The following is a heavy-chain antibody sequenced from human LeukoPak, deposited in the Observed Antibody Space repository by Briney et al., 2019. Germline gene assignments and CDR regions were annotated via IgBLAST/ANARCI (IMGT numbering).Heavy chain of an antibody. J-gene: IGHJ4*02. Sequence: SQTLSLTCVVSDGSISSGDYSWNWIRQPPGKGLEWIGYMYHSGSTSYNPSLKSRVTISVERSKNQFSLKLTSVTAAAAALYYCARANGYYGSGIPYFDYWGQGTLVTVSS. D-gene: IGHD3-10*01. CDR2: MYHSGST. CDR1: DGSISSGDYS. CDR3: ARANGYYGSGIPYFDY. V-gene: IGHV4-30-2*01.